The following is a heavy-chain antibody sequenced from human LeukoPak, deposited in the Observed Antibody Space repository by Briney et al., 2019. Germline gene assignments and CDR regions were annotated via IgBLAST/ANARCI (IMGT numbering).Heavy chain of an antibody. CDR3: ARGMANYYDTQFDP. J-gene: IGHJ5*02. V-gene: IGHV1-69*04. CDR2: IIPILGIA. Sequence: SVKVSCKASGGTFSNYAISWVRQAPGQGLEWMGRIIPILGIANYAQKFQGRVTITADKSTSTAYMELSSLRSEDTAVYYCARGMANYYDTQFDPWGQGTLVTVSS. CDR1: GGTFSNYA. D-gene: IGHD3-22*01.